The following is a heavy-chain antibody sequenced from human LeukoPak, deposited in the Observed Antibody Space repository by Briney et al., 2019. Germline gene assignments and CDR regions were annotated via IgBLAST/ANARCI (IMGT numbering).Heavy chain of an antibody. CDR1: GYTFTSYY. V-gene: IGHV1-18*01. J-gene: IGHJ3*02. Sequence: GASVKVSCKASGYTFTSYYITWVRQAPGQGLEWMGWIISYSDNPTYARNLQGRVTMTTDTSTSTAYMELRSLRSDDTAVYYCARTPQYCSGGSCYFDVFDIWGQGTMVTVSS. CDR2: IISYSDNP. D-gene: IGHD2-15*01. CDR3: ARTPQYCSGGSCYFDVFDI.